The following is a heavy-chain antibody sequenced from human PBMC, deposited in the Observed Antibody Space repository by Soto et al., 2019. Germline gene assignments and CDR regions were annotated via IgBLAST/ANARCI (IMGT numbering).Heavy chain of an antibody. D-gene: IGHD3-22*01. Sequence: CVSLRRSWSASRFGFGSYAMNYVRQAPGRGLERVTSLSGHGGSTYYADSVKGRLTISRDNSKNSQYLQINCLQAADTSLYYSARATYYDSGVYLYCFDCWGQGTRVTLSS. CDR2: LSGHGGST. J-gene: IGHJ4*02. CDR3: ARATYYDSGVYLYCFDC. V-gene: IGHV3-23*01. CDR1: RFGFGSYA.